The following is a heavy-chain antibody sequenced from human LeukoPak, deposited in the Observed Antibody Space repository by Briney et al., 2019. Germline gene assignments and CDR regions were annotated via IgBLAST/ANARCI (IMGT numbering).Heavy chain of an antibody. Sequence: SQTLSLTCTVSGCSISSGSYYWSWIRQPAGKGLEWIGRIYTSGSTNYNPSLKSRVTISVDTSKNQFSLKLSSVTAADTAVYYCARGRYGSGSRFTFSGYYWGQGTLVTVSS. CDR3: ARGRYGSGSRFTFSGYY. CDR1: GCSISSGSYY. J-gene: IGHJ4*02. D-gene: IGHD3-10*01. V-gene: IGHV4-61*02. CDR2: IYTSGST.